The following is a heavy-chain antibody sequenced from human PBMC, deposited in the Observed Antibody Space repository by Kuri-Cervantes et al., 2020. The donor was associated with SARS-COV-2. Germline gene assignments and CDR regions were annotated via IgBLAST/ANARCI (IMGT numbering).Heavy chain of an antibody. V-gene: IGHV3-21*01. CDR2: ISSSSSYI. D-gene: IGHD3-3*01. J-gene: IGHJ4*02. CDR1: GFTFSSYS. CDR3: ATGVNHGGLTIFGVVIPPFDY. Sequence: GGSLRLACAAYGFTFSSYSMNWVRQAPGKGLEWVSSISSSSSYIYYADSVKGRFTISRDNAKNSLYLQMNSLRAEDTTVYYCATGVNHGGLTIFGVVIPPFDYWGQGTLVTVSS.